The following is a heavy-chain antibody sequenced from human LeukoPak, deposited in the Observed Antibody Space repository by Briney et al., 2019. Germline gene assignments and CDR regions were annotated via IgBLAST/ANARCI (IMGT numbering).Heavy chain of an antibody. CDR2: IKSKTDGGTT. Sequence: GGSLRLSCAASGFTFSNAWMSWVRQAPGKGLEWVGRIKSKTDGGTTDYAAPVKGRFPISRDDSKNTLYLQMNSLKTEDTAVYYCTTDATWIQLWLPYDYWGQGTLVTVSS. D-gene: IGHD5-18*01. CDR1: GFTFSNAW. J-gene: IGHJ4*02. V-gene: IGHV3-15*01. CDR3: TTDATWIQLWLPYDY.